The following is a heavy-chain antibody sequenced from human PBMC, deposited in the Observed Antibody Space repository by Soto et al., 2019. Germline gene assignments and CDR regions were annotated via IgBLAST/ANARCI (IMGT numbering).Heavy chain of an antibody. CDR3: AKDHFDSSSWYRLVDY. D-gene: IGHD6-13*01. J-gene: IGHJ4*02. CDR1: GFTFSSYG. Sequence: PGGSLRLSCAASGFTFSSYGMHWVRQAPGKGLEWVAVISYDGSNKYYADSVKGRFTISRDNSKNTLYLQMNSLRAEDTAVYYCAKDHFDSSSWYRLVDYWGQGTLVTVSS. CDR2: ISYDGSNK. V-gene: IGHV3-30*18.